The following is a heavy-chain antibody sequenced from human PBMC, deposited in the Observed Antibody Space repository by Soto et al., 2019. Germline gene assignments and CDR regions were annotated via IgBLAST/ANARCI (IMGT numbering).Heavy chain of an antibody. CDR3: ARRSSAVAGWDTFDY. CDR2: IKEEGSEK. Sequence: GGSLRLSCAVSGFTFSIYRMSRVRQAPGKGLEWVASIKEEGSEKYYVDSVKGRFTISRDNTKNSLFLQMNSLRAEDTAVYYCARRSSAVAGWDTFDYWGQGTLVTVSS. CDR1: GFTFSIYR. D-gene: IGHD6-19*01. V-gene: IGHV3-7*01. J-gene: IGHJ4*02.